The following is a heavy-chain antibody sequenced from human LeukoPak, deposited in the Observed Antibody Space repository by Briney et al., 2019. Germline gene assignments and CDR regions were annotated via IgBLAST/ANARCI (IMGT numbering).Heavy chain of an antibody. Sequence: ASVKVSCKASGYTFTGYHMHWVRQAPGQGLEWMGWINPNSGGTNYAQKFQGRVTMTRDTSISTAYMELSRLRSDDTAVYYCASVRGYCSGGSCYPDAFDIWGQGTMITVSS. CDR3: ASVRGYCSGGSCYPDAFDI. V-gene: IGHV1-2*02. D-gene: IGHD2-15*01. CDR1: GYTFTGYH. J-gene: IGHJ3*02. CDR2: INPNSGGT.